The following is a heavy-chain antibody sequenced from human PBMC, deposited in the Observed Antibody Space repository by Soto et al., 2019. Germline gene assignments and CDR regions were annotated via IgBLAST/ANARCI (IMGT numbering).Heavy chain of an antibody. CDR2: ISAYNGNT. J-gene: IGHJ5*02. D-gene: IGHD5-18*01. V-gene: IGHV1-18*01. CDR1: GYTFTIYG. CDR3: ARVGGYSYSEKWFDP. Sequence: GASVKVSCKASGYTFTIYGISWVRQAPGQGLEWMGWISAYNGNTNYAQKLQGRVTMTTDTSTSTAYMELRSLRSDDTAVYYCARVGGYSYSEKWFDPWGQGTLVTVSS.